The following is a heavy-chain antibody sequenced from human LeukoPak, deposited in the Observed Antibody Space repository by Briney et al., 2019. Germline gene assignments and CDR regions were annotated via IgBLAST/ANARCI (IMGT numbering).Heavy chain of an antibody. J-gene: IGHJ4*02. V-gene: IGHV3-11*01. Sequence: GGSLRLSCAASGFTFSDYYMSWIRQAPGKGLEWVSYISSSGSTMYYADSVKGRFTISRDNAKNSLYLQMNSLRAEDTAVYYCARDERLWFGEGYFDYWGQGTLVTVSS. D-gene: IGHD3-10*01. CDR3: ARDERLWFGEGYFDY. CDR1: GFTFSDYY. CDR2: ISSSGSTM.